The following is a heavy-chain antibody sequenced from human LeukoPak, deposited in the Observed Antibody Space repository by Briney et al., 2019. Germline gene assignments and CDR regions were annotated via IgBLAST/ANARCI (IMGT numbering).Heavy chain of an antibody. D-gene: IGHD3-22*01. CDR2: ISGSGGST. Sequence: PGGSLRLSWAASGXTFSSYAMSWVRQAPGKGLEWVSAISGSGGSTYYADSVKGRFTISRDNSKNTLYLQMNSLRAEDTAVYYCAKEIYYDSSGNYFDYWGQGTLVTVSS. CDR3: AKEIYYDSSGNYFDY. J-gene: IGHJ4*02. V-gene: IGHV3-23*01. CDR1: GXTFSSYA.